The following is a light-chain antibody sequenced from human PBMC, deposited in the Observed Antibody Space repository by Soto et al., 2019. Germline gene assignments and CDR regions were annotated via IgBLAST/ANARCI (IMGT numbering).Light chain of an antibody. CDR2: DAS. Sequence: EIVMTQSPATLSVSPGEGATLSCRAGQSVGTNLAWYQQKRDQAPRLLIYDASTRAPGIPARFSGSGSATEFTLTISSLQSEDFAVYYCQQYNNWPRTFGQGTKVDIK. V-gene: IGKV3-15*01. J-gene: IGKJ1*01. CDR1: QSVGTN. CDR3: QQYNNWPRT.